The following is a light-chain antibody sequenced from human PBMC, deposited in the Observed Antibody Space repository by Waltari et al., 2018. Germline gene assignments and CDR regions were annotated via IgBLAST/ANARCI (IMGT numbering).Light chain of an antibody. V-gene: IGLV2-11*01. J-gene: IGLJ3*02. CDR2: DVS. Sequence: QSALTQPRSVSGSPGQSVTISCTGTSSDVGTYKYVSWHQQHPGQAPKLIIFDVSKRPSGVPDPFSGSKSGDTASLTISGLQAEDEADCYCCSYTVSNTLLFGGGTKLTVL. CDR1: SSDVGTYKY. CDR3: CSYTVSNTLL.